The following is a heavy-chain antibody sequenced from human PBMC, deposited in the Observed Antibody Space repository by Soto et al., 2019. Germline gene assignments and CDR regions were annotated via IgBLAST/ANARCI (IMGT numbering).Heavy chain of an antibody. CDR1: GYSFTSYW. Sequence: GESLKISCKGSGYSFTSYWIGWVRQMTGKGLEWMGIIYPGDTDTRYRPSFQGQVTISADTSISTAYLQWTSLKASDTAMYYCARSRRGAYSSGWYSPSGYYNYGIDVWGQGTKVTVSS. CDR2: IYPGDTDT. J-gene: IGHJ6*02. CDR3: ARSRRGAYSSGWYSPSGYYNYGIDV. V-gene: IGHV5-51*01. D-gene: IGHD6-19*01.